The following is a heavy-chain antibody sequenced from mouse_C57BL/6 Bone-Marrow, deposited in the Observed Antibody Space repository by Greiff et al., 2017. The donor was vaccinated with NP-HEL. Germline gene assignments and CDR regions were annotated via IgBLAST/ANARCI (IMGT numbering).Heavy chain of an antibody. J-gene: IGHJ1*03. CDR3: ARMDYYSNPYWYFDV. D-gene: IGHD2-5*01. CDR2: IYPGDGDT. Sequence: VQLQQSGPELVKPGASVKISCKASGYAFSSSWMNWVKQRPGKGLEWIGRIYPGDGDTNYNGKFKGKATLTADKSSSTAYMQLSSLTSEDSAVYFCARMDYYSNPYWYFDVWGTGTTVTVSS. CDR1: GYAFSSSW. V-gene: IGHV1-82*01.